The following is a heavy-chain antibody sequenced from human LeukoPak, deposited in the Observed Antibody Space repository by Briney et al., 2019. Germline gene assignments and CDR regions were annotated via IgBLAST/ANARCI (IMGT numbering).Heavy chain of an antibody. V-gene: IGHV3-11*06. CDR3: ARTRSSGYLTLDY. CDR1: GFIFGDYY. Sequence: PGGSLRLSCKASGFIFGDYYMNWIRQAPGKGLECLSYISSGTINHSNYADSVKGRFTISRDNARNSLYLQMNGLRAEDTAVYYCARTRSSGYLTLDYWGQGILVTVSS. CDR2: ISSGTINHS. D-gene: IGHD3-22*01. J-gene: IGHJ4*02.